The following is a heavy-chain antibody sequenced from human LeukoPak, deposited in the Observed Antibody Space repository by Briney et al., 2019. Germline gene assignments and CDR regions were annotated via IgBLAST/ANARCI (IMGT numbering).Heavy chain of an antibody. V-gene: IGHV3-15*01. J-gene: IGHJ1*01. CDR3: TTGKALWFGELLYYSEYFQH. D-gene: IGHD3-10*01. Sequence: GGSLRLSCAASGITFSNAWMSWVRQAPGKGLEWVGRIKSKTDGGTTDYAAPVKGRFTISRDDSKNTLYLQMNSLKTEDTAVYYCTTGKALWFGELLYYSEYFQHWGQGTLVTVSS. CDR1: GITFSNAW. CDR2: IKSKTDGGTT.